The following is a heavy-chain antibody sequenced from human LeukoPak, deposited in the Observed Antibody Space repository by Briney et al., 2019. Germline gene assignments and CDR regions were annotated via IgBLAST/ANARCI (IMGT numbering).Heavy chain of an antibody. CDR3: AKDYYYDSSGC. V-gene: IGHV3-30*18. CDR2: ISYDGSNK. D-gene: IGHD3-22*01. CDR1: GFTFSSYG. J-gene: IGHJ4*02. Sequence: GGSLRLSCAASGFTFSSYGMHWVRQAPGKGLEWVAVISYDGSNKYYADSVKGRFTISRDNSKNTLYLQMNSLRAEDTAVYYCAKDYYYDSSGCWGQGTLVTVSS.